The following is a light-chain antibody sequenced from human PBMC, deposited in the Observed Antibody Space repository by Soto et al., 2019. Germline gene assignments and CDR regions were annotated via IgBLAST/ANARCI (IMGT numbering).Light chain of an antibody. J-gene: IGKJ1*01. CDR3: MEGAHLRT. V-gene: IGKV2-24*01. CDR2: KIS. Sequence: DIVLTQSPLSLLVTLGQPASISCRASQGLVHIDGTTYLSWLHQRPGLPPRLLIYKISVRLPGVPDRFSGSGAGTDFTLKISRVEAEDVGIYYCMEGAHLRTFDQGTKVELK. CDR1: QGLVHIDGTTY.